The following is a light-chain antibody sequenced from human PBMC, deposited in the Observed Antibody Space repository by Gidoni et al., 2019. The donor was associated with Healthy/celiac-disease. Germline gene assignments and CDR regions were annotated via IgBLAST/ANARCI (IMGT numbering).Light chain of an antibody. J-gene: IGKJ5*01. Sequence: EIVLTQPPATLSLSPGERATPSCRASQSVTRYLAWYQQKPCQAPRLLIYDASNSAPGIPARFSGSGSGTDFTLTISSLEPEDFAVYYCQQRSNWPRGTFGQGTRLEIK. V-gene: IGKV3-11*01. CDR1: QSVTRY. CDR3: QQRSNWPRGT. CDR2: DAS.